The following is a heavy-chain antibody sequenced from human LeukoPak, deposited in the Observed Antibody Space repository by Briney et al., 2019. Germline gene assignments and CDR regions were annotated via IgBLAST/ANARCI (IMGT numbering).Heavy chain of an antibody. CDR1: GYTLSNFW. CDR3: ARLSDTTS. D-gene: IGHD5-18*01. Sequence: HGASLQTSCTGSGYTLSNFWIALVRQMPGKGLEWMWSIYPGDSDTRYSPSFQGQVTISADKSLATASLLWSSVKASDTAMYFCARLSDTTSWGQGTLVTVSS. J-gene: IGHJ5*02. V-gene: IGHV5-51*01. CDR2: IYPGDSDT.